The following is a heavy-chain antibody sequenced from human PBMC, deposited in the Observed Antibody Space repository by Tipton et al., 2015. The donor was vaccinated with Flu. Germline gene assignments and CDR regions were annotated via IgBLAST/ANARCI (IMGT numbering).Heavy chain of an antibody. V-gene: IGHV4-34*01. CDR1: GGSFSGDY. D-gene: IGHD3-10*01. CDR3: ARESPTNTMARGVTLDAFDI. Sequence: TLSLTCVAYGGSFSGDYCSWIRQPPGKGLEWIGEVNHSGSTNYNPSLKSRVTISVDTSKNQFSLKLSSVTAADTAVYYCARESPTNTMARGVTLDAFDIWGQGTMVTVSS. CDR2: VNHSGST. J-gene: IGHJ3*02.